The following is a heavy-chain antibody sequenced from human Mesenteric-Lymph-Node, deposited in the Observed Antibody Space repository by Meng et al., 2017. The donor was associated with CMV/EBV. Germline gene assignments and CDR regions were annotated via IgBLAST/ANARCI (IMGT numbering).Heavy chain of an antibody. J-gene: IGHJ4*02. D-gene: IGHD6-13*01. CDR1: GFTFSSYA. CDR3: AKDWQQLVRYYFDY. CDR2: ISGSGHRT. Sequence: GESLKISCAASGFTFSSYAMTWVRQAPGKGLEWVSTISGSGHRTYYADSVKGRFTISRDNSGNTLYLQMNSLRADDTAVYYCAKDWQQLVRYYFDYWGQGTLVTVSS. V-gene: IGHV3-23*01.